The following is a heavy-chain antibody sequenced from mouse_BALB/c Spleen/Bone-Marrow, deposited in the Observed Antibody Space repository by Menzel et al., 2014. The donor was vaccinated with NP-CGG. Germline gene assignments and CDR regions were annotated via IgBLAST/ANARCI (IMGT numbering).Heavy chain of an antibody. CDR2: IWAGGST. J-gene: IGHJ3*01. Sequence: VNVVESGPGLVAPSQSLSITCTVSGFSLTSYGVRWVRQPPGKGLEWLGVIWAGGSTNYNSALMSRLSISKDNSKSQVFLKMNSLQTDDTAMYYCAREGSTMITTPFAYWGQGTLVTVSA. CDR3: AREGSTMITTPFAY. V-gene: IGHV2-9*02. CDR1: GFSLTSYG. D-gene: IGHD2-4*01.